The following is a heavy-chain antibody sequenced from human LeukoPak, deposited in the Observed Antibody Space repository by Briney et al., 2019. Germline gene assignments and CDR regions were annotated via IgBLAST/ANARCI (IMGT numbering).Heavy chain of an antibody. CDR1: GFTFSSYG. Sequence: GRSLRLSCAASGFTFSSYGMHWVRQAPGKGLEWVAVISYDGSNKYYADSVKGRLTISRDNSKNTLYLQMNSLRAEDTAVYYCAKDNGWFDPWGQGTLVTVSS. CDR2: ISYDGSNK. D-gene: IGHD2-8*01. CDR3: AKDNGWFDP. J-gene: IGHJ5*02. V-gene: IGHV3-30*18.